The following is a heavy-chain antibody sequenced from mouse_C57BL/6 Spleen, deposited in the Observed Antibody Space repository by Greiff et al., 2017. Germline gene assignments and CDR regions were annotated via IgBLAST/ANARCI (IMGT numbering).Heavy chain of an antibody. CDR3: ARSGKDGYPLCYAMDY. CDR2: INPYNGGT. D-gene: IGHD2-3*01. Sequence: VQLQQSGPVLVKPGASVKMSCKASGYTFTDYDMNWVQQSHGKSLEWIGDINPYNGGTSYNEKFKGKATLTVDKSSSTAYMELNRLTSEDSAVXYCARSGKDGYPLCYAMDYWGQGTSVTVSS. CDR1: GYTFTDYD. J-gene: IGHJ4*01. V-gene: IGHV1-19*01.